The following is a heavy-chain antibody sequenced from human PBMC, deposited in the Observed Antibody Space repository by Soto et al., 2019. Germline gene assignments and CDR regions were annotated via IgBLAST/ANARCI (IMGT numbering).Heavy chain of an antibody. D-gene: IGHD2-15*01. J-gene: IGHJ4*02. V-gene: IGHV3-21*01. CDR1: GFTFSSYS. CDR3: ARGRGIVVVVAANYYFDY. Sequence: GGSLRLSCAASGFTFSSYSMNWVRRSPGKGLEWVSSISSSSSYIYYADSVKGRSTISSDNAKNSLYLQMNSLRAEDTAVYYCARGRGIVVVVAANYYFDYWGQGTLVTVSS. CDR2: ISSSSSYI.